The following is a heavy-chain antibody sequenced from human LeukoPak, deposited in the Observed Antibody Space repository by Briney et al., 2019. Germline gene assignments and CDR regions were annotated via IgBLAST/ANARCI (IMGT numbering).Heavy chain of an antibody. D-gene: IGHD1-20*01. CDR3: ARGILRYDWTDSDVRAFHYYYCMDV. CDR1: DSLSGSS. Sequence: PSETLSLTCAGDSLSGSSVTGVRQPPGKGLEWIGEISQSGNTNYSPSLKSRLTMSIDTSKSQISLDLSSATTADTAVYFCARGILRYDWTDSDVRAFHYYYCMDVWGPGVTVIVSS. J-gene: IGHJ6*02. CDR2: ISQSGNT. V-gene: IGHV4-34*01.